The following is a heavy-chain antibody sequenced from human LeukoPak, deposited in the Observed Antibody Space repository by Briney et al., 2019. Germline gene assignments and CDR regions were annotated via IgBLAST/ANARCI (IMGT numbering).Heavy chain of an antibody. Sequence: SETLSLTCAVYGGSFSGYYWSWIRQPPGKGLEWIGEINHSGSTNYNPSLKCRVTISVDTSKNQFSLKLSSVTAADTAVYYCARNRLRFLEWLSEGMDVWGQGTTVTVSS. D-gene: IGHD3-3*01. CDR3: ARNRLRFLEWLSEGMDV. CDR1: GGSFSGYY. V-gene: IGHV4-34*01. CDR2: INHSGST. J-gene: IGHJ6*02.